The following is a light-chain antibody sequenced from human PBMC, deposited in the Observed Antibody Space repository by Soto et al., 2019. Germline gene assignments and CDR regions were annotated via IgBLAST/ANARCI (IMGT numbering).Light chain of an antibody. CDR1: QTISTY. CDR2: AAS. V-gene: IGKV1-39*01. Sequence: DIQMTQSPSSLSASVGDRVTITCRASQTISTYLNWYQQKPGKAPKLLIYAASTLQSGVPSGFSGSGSGTDFTLTISCLQPEDFVTYYCQQSYSTPRTFGQGTKVEIK. CDR3: QQSYSTPRT. J-gene: IGKJ1*01.